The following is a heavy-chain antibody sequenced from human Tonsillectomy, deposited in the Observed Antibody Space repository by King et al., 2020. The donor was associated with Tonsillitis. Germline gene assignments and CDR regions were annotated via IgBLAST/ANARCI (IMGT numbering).Heavy chain of an antibody. D-gene: IGHD1-1*01. V-gene: IGHV3-48*03. CDR3: ARDTPGTGSGLDI. J-gene: IGHJ3*02. CDR2: ISSSGSTI. CDR1: GFTFSSYE. Sequence: VQLVESGGGLVQPGGSLRLSCAASGFTFSSYEMNWVRQAPGKGLEWVSYISSSGSTIYYADSVKGRFTISRDNAKNSLYLQMNSLRAEDTSVYYCARDTPGTGSGLDIWGQGTMVTVSS.